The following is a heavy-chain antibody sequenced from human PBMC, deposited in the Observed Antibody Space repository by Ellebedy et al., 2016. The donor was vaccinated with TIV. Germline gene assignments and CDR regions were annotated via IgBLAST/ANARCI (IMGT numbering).Heavy chain of an antibody. CDR1: GFTFSAYA. CDR2: IRSSGDA. J-gene: IGHJ4*02. Sequence: GESLKISCAASGFTFSAYAMSWVRQAPGKGLDWVSLIRSSGDASYAESVKGRFTISRDNSKNMLYLQMNNLRAEDTAIYYCASPGRDGYNRWGQGTLVTVSS. D-gene: IGHD5-24*01. V-gene: IGHV3-23*01. CDR3: ASPGRDGYNR.